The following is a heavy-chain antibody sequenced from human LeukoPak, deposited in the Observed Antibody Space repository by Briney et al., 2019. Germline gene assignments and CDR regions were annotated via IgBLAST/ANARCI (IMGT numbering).Heavy chain of an antibody. CDR2: ISYDGSNT. CDR1: GFTFSSYG. Sequence: GRSLRLSCAASGFTFSSYGMHWVCQAPGKGLEWVAVISYDGSNTYYADSVKGRFTISRDNSKNTLYLQMNSLRAEDTALYYCAKDPFSCRSSGCHGIDYWGQGTLVTVSS. V-gene: IGHV3-30*18. CDR3: AKDPFSCRSSGCHGIDY. J-gene: IGHJ4*02. D-gene: IGHD6-19*01.